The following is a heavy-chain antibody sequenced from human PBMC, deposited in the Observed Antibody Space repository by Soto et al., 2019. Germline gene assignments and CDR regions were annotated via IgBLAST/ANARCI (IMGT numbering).Heavy chain of an antibody. V-gene: IGHV3-23*01. CDR3: AKEGEYSSGWDNFDY. D-gene: IGHD6-19*01. CDR1: GFTFSSYA. CDR2: ISGSGVST. J-gene: IGHJ4*02. Sequence: EVQLLESGGGLVQPGGSLRLSCAASGFTFSSYAMSWVRQAPGKGLEWVSAISGSGVSTYYADSVKGRFTISRDNSKNTLYLQMNSLRAEDTAVYYCAKEGEYSSGWDNFDYWSQGTLVTVSS.